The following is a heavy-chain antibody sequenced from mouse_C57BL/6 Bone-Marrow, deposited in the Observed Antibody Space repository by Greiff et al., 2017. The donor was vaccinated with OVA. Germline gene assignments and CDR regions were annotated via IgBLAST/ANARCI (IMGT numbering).Heavy chain of an antibody. Sequence: QVQLQQSGAELARPGASVKLSCKASGYTFTSYGISWVKQRTGQGLEWIGEIYPRSGNTYYNEKFKGKATLTADKSSSTAYMELRSLTSEDSAVYFCARRDGSSSAWFAYWGQGTLVTVSA. CDR2: IYPRSGNT. J-gene: IGHJ3*01. D-gene: IGHD1-1*01. V-gene: IGHV1-81*01. CDR3: ARRDGSSSAWFAY. CDR1: GYTFTSYG.